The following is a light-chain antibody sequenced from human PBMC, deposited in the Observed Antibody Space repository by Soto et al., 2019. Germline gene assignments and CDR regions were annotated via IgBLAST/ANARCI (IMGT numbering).Light chain of an antibody. Sequence: QSALTQPRPVAGAPGQSVTVSCTGTSSDVGRYDYVSWYQHHPGKAPKLLIYDVNKWPSGVPDRFSGSKSGNTASLSISGLQAEDEADYYCCSKAGTSTEVFGGGTKVTVL. CDR3: CSKAGTSTEV. CDR2: DVN. CDR1: SSDVGRYDY. J-gene: IGLJ2*01. V-gene: IGLV2-11*01.